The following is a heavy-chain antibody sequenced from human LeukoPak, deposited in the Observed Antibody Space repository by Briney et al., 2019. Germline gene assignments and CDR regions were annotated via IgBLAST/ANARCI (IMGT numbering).Heavy chain of an antibody. V-gene: IGHV5-51*01. CDR1: GYSFTSYW. CDR3: ARRDYGSLYYYYGMDV. CDR2: IYPGDSDT. J-gene: IGHJ6*04. D-gene: IGHD3-16*01. Sequence: GSLKISCKGSGYSFTSYWIGWVRQMPGKGLEWMGIIYPGDSDTRYSPSFQGQVTISADKSISTAYLQWSSLKASDTAMYYCARRDYGSLYYYYGMDVWGKGTTVTVPS.